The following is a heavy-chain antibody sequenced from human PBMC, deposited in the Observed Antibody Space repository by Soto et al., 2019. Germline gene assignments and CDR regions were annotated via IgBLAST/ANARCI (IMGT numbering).Heavy chain of an antibody. V-gene: IGHV4-30-2*01. CDR2: ISHSGST. CDR1: GGSISSGGYS. Sequence: QLQLQESGSGLVKPSQTLSLTCAVSGGSISSGGYSWSWIRQPPGKGLEWIGYISHSGSTYYNPSLKSRVTVSVDRSKNQFSLKLRSVTAADTAVYYCARGPICGGDSCYSGAAAFDIWGQGTMVTVSS. CDR3: ARGPICGGDSCYSGAAAFDI. D-gene: IGHD2-15*01. J-gene: IGHJ3*02.